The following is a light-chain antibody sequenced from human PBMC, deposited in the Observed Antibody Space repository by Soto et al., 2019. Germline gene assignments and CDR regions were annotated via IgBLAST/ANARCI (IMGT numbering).Light chain of an antibody. J-gene: IGKJ1*01. CDR1: QSVSSSY. CDR2: RTP. V-gene: IGKV3-20*01. Sequence: EIVLTQSPGTLSLSPGERATLSCRASQSVSSSYLAWYQQKPGQAPRLLIYRTPNRATGIPDRFGGSGSGTDFTLTISRLEPEDFAVYWCQQYDSSPRTFGQGTKVDIK. CDR3: QQYDSSPRT.